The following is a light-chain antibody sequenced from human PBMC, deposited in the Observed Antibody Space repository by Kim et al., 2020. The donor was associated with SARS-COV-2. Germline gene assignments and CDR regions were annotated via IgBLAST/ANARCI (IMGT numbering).Light chain of an antibody. J-gene: IGLJ2*01. CDR2: EVS. CDR1: SSDVGRYNR. V-gene: IGLV2-18*02. CDR3: SSYTTSSTLV. Sequence: GQSVTTSCTGTSSDVGRYNRVSWYQQPPGTAPKLMIYEVSNRPSGVPDRFSGSRSGNTASLTISGLQAEDEADYYCSSYTTSSTLVFGGGTKVTVL.